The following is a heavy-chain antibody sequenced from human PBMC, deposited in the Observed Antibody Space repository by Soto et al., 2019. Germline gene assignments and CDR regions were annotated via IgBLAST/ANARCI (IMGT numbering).Heavy chain of an antibody. CDR2: SRDKGEAYST. CDR3: AAIRLGMDV. V-gene: IGHV3-72*01. J-gene: IGHJ6*04. Sequence: EVQLVESGGGLVQPGGSLRLSCAVSGFTFSDHQMDWVRQAPGKGLEWVGRSRDKGEAYSTVYAASVEGRFTISRDDSRNSLYLQMNSLKTQDTAVYYCAAIRLGMDVWCKGTTVTVSS. CDR1: GFTFSDHQ.